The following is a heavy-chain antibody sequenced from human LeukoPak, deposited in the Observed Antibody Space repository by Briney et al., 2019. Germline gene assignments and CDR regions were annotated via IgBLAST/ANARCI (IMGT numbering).Heavy chain of an antibody. CDR3: ATETMYSSGWYRFDY. D-gene: IGHD6-19*01. Sequence: ASVKVSCKVSGYTLTELSMHWVRQAPGKGLEWMGGFYPEDGEKIYAQQFQGRVTMTEDTSTDTAYMELSSLRSEDTAVYYCATETMYSSGWYRFDYWGQGTLVTVSS. CDR1: GYTLTELS. CDR2: FYPEDGEK. V-gene: IGHV1-24*01. J-gene: IGHJ4*02.